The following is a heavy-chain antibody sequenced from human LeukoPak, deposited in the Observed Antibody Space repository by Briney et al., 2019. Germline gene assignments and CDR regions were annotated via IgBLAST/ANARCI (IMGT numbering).Heavy chain of an antibody. D-gene: IGHD3-22*01. J-gene: IGHJ4*02. Sequence: SETLSLTCAVYGGSFSGYYWSWIRQPPGKGLGWIGEINHSGSTNYNPSLKSRVTISVDTSKNQFSLKLSSVTAADTAVYYCARVTPNYYDSSGYYFNFDYWGQGTLVTVSS. CDR3: ARVTPNYYDSSGYYFNFDY. CDR1: GGSFSGYY. V-gene: IGHV4-34*01. CDR2: INHSGST.